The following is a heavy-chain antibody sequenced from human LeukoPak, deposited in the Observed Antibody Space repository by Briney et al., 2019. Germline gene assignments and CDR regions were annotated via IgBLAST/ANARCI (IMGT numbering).Heavy chain of an antibody. J-gene: IGHJ6*02. V-gene: IGHV4-34*01. CDR1: GGSFSGYY. CDR3: ARGYYYYAMDV. CDR2: INHSGST. Sequence: SETLSLTCAVYGGSFSGYYWSWIRQPPVKGLEWIGEINHSGSTNYNPSLKSRVTISVDTSKNQFSLKLSSVTAADTAVYYCARGYYYYAMDVWGQGTTVTVSS.